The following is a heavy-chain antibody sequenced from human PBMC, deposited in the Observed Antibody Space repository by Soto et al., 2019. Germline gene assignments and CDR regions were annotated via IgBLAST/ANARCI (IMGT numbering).Heavy chain of an antibody. Sequence: QVQLVQSGAEVKKPGSSLRVSCKASGGSFRSYAFSWVRQAPGQGLEWMGWVIPMFGTPKNAQKFQTRVTIAADEFTRTVYMELSSLTSEDTAISYCARAYDFRSGNYYGMDVWGKGTTVTASS. CDR2: VIPMFGTP. V-gene: IGHV1-69*01. CDR1: GGSFRSYA. D-gene: IGHD3-3*01. J-gene: IGHJ6*04. CDR3: ARAYDFRSGNYYGMDV.